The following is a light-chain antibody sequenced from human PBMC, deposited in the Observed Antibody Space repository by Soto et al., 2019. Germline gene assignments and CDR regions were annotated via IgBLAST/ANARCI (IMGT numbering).Light chain of an antibody. CDR3: GSWDSSLSSYV. CDR2: DNY. V-gene: IGLV1-51*01. J-gene: IGLJ1*01. Sequence: QSVLTQPPSVSAAPGHRVTISCSGSSSNIENNFVSWYQQLPGTAPKLLIYDNYKRPSGIPYRFSGSKSGTSATLGITGLQTGDEADYYCGSWDSSLSSYVFGTGTKLTVL. CDR1: SSNIENNF.